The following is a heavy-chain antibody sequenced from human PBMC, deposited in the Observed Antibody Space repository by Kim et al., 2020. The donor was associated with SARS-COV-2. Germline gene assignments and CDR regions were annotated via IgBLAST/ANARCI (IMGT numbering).Heavy chain of an antibody. D-gene: IGHD3-22*01. CDR2: IKSKTDGGTT. CDR3: TTDLHIGDYGDPTLTMIVVVMGF. J-gene: IGHJ4*02. CDR1: GFTFSNAW. V-gene: IGHV3-15*01. Sequence: GGSLRLSCAASGFTFSNAWMSWVRQAPGKGLEWVGRIKSKTDGGTTDYAAPVKGRFTISRDDSKNTLYLQMNSLKTEDTAVYYCTTDLHIGDYGDPTLTMIVVVMGFWGQGTLVTVSS.